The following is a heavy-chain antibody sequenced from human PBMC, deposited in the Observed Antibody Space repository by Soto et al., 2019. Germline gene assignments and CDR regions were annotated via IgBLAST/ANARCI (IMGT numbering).Heavy chain of an antibody. CDR1: GFTFSDYY. D-gene: IGHD2-15*01. CDR3: ASDPRYGSGGNCCCAGEDHNYSYMDV. CDR2: ISSGGSPI. V-gene: IGHV3-11*01. Sequence: QVQLVESGGGLVKPGGSLRLSCAASGFTFSDYYMSWIRQAPGKGLEWVSYISSGGSPIYYTDSVKGRFTISRDNAENSLYLQMKSLIAEDTAVYYGASDPRYGSGGNCCCAGEDHNYSYMDVWGKGTTVTVSS. J-gene: IGHJ6*03.